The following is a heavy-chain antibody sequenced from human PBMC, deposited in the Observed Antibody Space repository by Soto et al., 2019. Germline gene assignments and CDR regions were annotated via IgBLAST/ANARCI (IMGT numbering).Heavy chain of an antibody. J-gene: IGHJ4*02. V-gene: IGHV4-61*01. CDR3: ARAGSGSGWL. CDR1: GGSVSSGHFS. CDR2: IYYSGST. D-gene: IGHD6-19*01. Sequence: ASQTLSLTCTVSGGSVSSGHFSWSWIRQPPGKGLEWIGYIYYSGSTKYNPSLRSRVTILVDTSKNQFSLKLTSVTAADTAVDYCARAGSGSGWLGGQGTLVTVSS.